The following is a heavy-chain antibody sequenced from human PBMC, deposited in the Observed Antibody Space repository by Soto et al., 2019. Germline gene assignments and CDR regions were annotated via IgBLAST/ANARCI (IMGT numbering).Heavy chain of an antibody. CDR1: GAYISSSAYY. CDR3: ARYTFGHDREYHYAMDV. CDR2: IFHSGSA. J-gene: IGHJ6*02. Sequence: SETLSLTCTVSGAYISSSAYYWSWVRQPPGKGLEWIGYIFHSGSAYYNPSLKSRVTISVDTSKNQFSLKLTSVTAADTAVFYCARYTFGHDREYHYAMDVWGQGNTVTVYS. D-gene: IGHD3-10*02. V-gene: IGHV4-30-4*01.